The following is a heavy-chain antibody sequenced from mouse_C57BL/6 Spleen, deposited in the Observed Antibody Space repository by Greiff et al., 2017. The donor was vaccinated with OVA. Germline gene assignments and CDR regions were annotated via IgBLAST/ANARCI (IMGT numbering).Heavy chain of an antibody. J-gene: IGHJ4*01. Sequence: EVKLVESGGGLVQPKGSLKLSCAASGFSFNTYAMNWVRQAPGKGLEWVARIRSKSNNYATYYADSVKDRFTISRDDSESMLYLQMNNLKTEDTAMYYCVRHEGGLYYAMDYWGQGTSVTVSS. D-gene: IGHD3-3*01. V-gene: IGHV10-1*01. CDR3: VRHEGGLYYAMDY. CDR2: IRSKSNNYAT. CDR1: GFSFNTYA.